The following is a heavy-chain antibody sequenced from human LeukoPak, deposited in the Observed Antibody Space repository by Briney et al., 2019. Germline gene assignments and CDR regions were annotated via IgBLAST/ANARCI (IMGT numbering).Heavy chain of an antibody. V-gene: IGHV4-39*07. Sequence: PSETLSLTCTVSGGSISSSSYYWGWIRQPPGKGLEWIGSIYYSGSTYYNPSLKSRVTISVDTSRNQFSLKLSSVTAADTAVYYCARGSHRLRYFDWLLFRYTETAGYNWFDPWGQGTLVTVSS. CDR3: ARGSHRLRYFDWLLFRYTETAGYNWFDP. D-gene: IGHD3-9*01. J-gene: IGHJ5*02. CDR1: GGSISSSSYY. CDR2: IYYSGST.